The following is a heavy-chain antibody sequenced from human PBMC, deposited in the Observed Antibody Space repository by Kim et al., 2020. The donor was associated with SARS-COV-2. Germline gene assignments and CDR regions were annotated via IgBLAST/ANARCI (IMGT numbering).Heavy chain of an antibody. Sequence: YYADSVKGRFTISRDNSKNTLYLQMNSLRAEDTAVYYCAKTMVQGVIGDYWGQGTLVTVSS. CDR3: AKTMVQGVIGDY. J-gene: IGHJ4*02. D-gene: IGHD3-10*01. V-gene: IGHV3-23*01.